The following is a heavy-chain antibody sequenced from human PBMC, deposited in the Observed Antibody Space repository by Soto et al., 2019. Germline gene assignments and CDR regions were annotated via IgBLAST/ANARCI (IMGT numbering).Heavy chain of an antibody. J-gene: IGHJ6*02. V-gene: IGHV1-2*02. CDR3: AKAGSWYRFYYYGMDV. Sequence: GASVKVSCKASGYTFIGYYMHWVRQAPGQGLAWMGWINPNSGGTNYAQKFQGRVTMTRDTSISTSYMEQSRLRSDDTAVYYCAKAGSWYRFYYYGMDVWGQGTTVTAPS. D-gene: IGHD6-13*01. CDR1: GYTFIGYY. CDR2: INPNSGGT.